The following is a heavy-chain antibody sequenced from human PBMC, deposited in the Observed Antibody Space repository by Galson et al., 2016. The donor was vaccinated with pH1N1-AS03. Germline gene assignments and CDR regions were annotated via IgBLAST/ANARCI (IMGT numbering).Heavy chain of an antibody. V-gene: IGHV4-59*08. J-gene: IGHJ4*02. CDR1: GASISTYY. CDR2: LYYSGST. Sequence: SETLSLTCTVSGASISTYYWSWIRQPPGKGLEWIGYLYYSGSTKYNRSLKSRVTISADTSKSQFSLKLTSVTAADTAVYYCARPRGESSSWYPFDHWGQGTLVTVSS. D-gene: IGHD6-13*01. CDR3: ARPRGESSSWYPFDH.